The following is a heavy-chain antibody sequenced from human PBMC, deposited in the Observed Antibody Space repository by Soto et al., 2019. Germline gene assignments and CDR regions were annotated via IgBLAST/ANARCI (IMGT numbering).Heavy chain of an antibody. V-gene: IGHV3-7*04. D-gene: IGHD3-10*01. J-gene: IGHJ4*02. CDR2: IKEDGSER. CDR1: GFTFSSYW. Sequence: EVQLVESGGGFVQPGGSLRLSCAASGFTFSSYWMSWVRQAPGKGLEWVANIKEDGSERYYVDSVKGRFTISRDNAKNSLYLQMNSLRAEDTAVYYCARATGADKEDYWGQGTLVTVSS. CDR3: ARATGADKEDY.